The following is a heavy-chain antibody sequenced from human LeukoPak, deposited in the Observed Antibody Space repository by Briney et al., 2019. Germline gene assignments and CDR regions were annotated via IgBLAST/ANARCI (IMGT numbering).Heavy chain of an antibody. D-gene: IGHD3-10*01. Sequence: ASETLSLTCAVYGGSFSGYYWSWIRQPPGKGLEWIGEINHSGSTNYNPSLKSRVTISVDTSKNQFSLKLSSVTAADTAVYYCARGLYYHGSGSYCDYWGQGTLVTVSS. CDR1: GGSFSGYY. J-gene: IGHJ4*02. CDR3: ARGLYYHGSGSYCDY. V-gene: IGHV4-34*01. CDR2: INHSGST.